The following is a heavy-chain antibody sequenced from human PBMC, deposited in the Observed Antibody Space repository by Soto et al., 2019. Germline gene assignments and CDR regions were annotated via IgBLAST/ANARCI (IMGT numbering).Heavy chain of an antibody. J-gene: IGHJ3*02. V-gene: IGHV3-7*01. CDR3: AHLGALTSNAFDI. Sequence: GGSLRLSCAASGFTFSSYWMSWVRQAPGKGLEWVANIKQDGSEKYYVDSVKGRFTISRDNAKNSLYLQMNSLRAEDTAVYYCAHLGALTSNAFDIWGQGIMVTVSS. D-gene: IGHD3-16*01. CDR2: IKQDGSEK. CDR1: GFTFSSYW.